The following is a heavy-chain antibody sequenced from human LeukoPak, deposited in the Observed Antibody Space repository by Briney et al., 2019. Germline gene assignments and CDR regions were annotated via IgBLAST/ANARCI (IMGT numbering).Heavy chain of an antibody. CDR1: GFTFRTYG. V-gene: IGHV3-48*04. Sequence: GGCLRLSCAASGFTFRTYGMNWVRQAPGKGLEWISYINSNSDTVHYSNSVEGRFTISRDNAKNYLYLRMNSLRAEDTAMYYCARDTRGESDYWGHGTLVTVSS. J-gene: IGHJ4*01. CDR2: INSNSDTV. CDR3: ARDTRGESDY. D-gene: IGHD2-2*01.